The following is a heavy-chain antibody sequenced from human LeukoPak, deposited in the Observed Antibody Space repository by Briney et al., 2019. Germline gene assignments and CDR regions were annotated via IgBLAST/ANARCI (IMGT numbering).Heavy chain of an antibody. CDR1: GYTFTSYG. D-gene: IGHD3-10*01. V-gene: IGHV1-18*01. CDR3: ARVGMVRGVGIYYYYYYGMDV. Sequence: ASVKVSCKAFGYTFTSYGISWVRQAPGQGLEWMGWISAYNGNTNYAQKLQGRVTMTTDTSTSTAYMELRSLRSDDTAVYYCARVGMVRGVGIYYYYYYGMDVWGQGTTVTVSS. J-gene: IGHJ6*02. CDR2: ISAYNGNT.